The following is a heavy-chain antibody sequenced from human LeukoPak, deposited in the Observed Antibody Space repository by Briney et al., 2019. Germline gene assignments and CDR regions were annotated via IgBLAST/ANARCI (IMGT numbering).Heavy chain of an antibody. D-gene: IGHD3-16*01. CDR3: ARAFS. Sequence: GGALRLSCAASVFTFSSQWMSWVRQAPGKGLEWVANIKEDGSEKPYVDSLKGRFTISRDNAKNSLYLQMNSLRAEDTAVYYCARAFSWGQGTLVTVSS. V-gene: IGHV3-7*01. CDR2: IKEDGSEK. CDR1: VFTFSSQW. J-gene: IGHJ5*02.